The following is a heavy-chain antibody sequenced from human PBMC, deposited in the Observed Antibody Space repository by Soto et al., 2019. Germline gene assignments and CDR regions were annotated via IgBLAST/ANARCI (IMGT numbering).Heavy chain of an antibody. J-gene: IGHJ4*02. CDR3: ARGRVDSSGYYGTFDY. D-gene: IGHD3-22*01. V-gene: IGHV3-33*01. Sequence: PGGSLRLSCAASGFTFSSYGMHWVRQAPGKGLEWVAVIWYDGSNKYYADSVKGRFTISRDNSKNTLYLQMNSLRAEDTAVYYCARGRVDSSGYYGTFDYWGQGTLVTVSS. CDR1: GFTFSSYG. CDR2: IWYDGSNK.